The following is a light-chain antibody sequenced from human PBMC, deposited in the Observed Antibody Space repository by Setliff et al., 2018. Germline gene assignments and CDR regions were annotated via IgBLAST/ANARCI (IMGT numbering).Light chain of an antibody. CDR3: SSYISSSTLV. J-gene: IGLJ1*01. CDR1: SSDVGGYNY. V-gene: IGLV2-14*01. CDR2: DVS. Sequence: QSALTQPASVSGSPGQSITISCTGTSSDVGGYNYVSWYQQHPGKAPKLMIYDVSKRPSGVSNRFSGSKSGNTASLTISGLQAEDEADYYCSSYISSSTLVFGTGTKGTVL.